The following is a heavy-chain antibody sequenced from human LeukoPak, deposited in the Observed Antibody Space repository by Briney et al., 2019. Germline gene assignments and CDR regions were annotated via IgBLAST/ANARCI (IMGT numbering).Heavy chain of an antibody. CDR1: GFTFNIYA. CDR2: ITSSGAGT. V-gene: IGHV3-23*01. J-gene: IGHJ4*02. Sequence: GGSLRLSCAASGFTFNIYAMSWVRQAPGKGLEWVSSITSSGAGTFYADSVKDRFTISRDNSKNTLYLQVSRLRAEDTAVYYCAKDRPNYHESNGHYYRPNGDYWGQGTLVTVSS. CDR3: AKDRPNYHESNGHYYRPNGDY. D-gene: IGHD3-22*01.